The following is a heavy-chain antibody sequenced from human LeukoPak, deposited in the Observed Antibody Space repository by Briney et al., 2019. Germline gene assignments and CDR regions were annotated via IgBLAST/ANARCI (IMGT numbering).Heavy chain of an antibody. J-gene: IGHJ4*02. V-gene: IGHV3-66*01. CDR1: GFTVSSNY. CDR2: IYSGGST. D-gene: IGHD3-9*01. Sequence: GGSLRLSCAASGFTVSSNYMSWVRQAPGKGLEWVSVIYSGGSTYYADSVKGRFTISRDNSKNTLYLQMNGLRAEDTAVYYCARDAADYDILTGPEYFDYWGQGTLVTVSS. CDR3: ARDAADYDILTGPEYFDY.